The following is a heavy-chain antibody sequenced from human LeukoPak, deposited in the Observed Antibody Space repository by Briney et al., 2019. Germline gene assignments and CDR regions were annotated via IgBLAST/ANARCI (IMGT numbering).Heavy chain of an antibody. V-gene: IGHV3-7*01. Sequence: GGSLRLSCAASGFAFSSHWMNWVRQAPGKGLEWVANINREGSDKNYVDSVKGRFTISRDNAKNSLYLQMNSLRVEDAAVYYCARDGVPGGRDVWGQGTTVTVS. J-gene: IGHJ6*02. CDR3: ARDGVPGGRDV. CDR1: GFAFSSHW. D-gene: IGHD3-16*01. CDR2: INREGSDK.